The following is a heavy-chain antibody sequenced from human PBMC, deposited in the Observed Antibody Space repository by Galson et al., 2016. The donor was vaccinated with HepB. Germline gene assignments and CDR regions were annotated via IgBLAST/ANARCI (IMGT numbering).Heavy chain of an antibody. J-gene: IGHJ5*02. CDR2: IYYSGNT. V-gene: IGHV4-61*01. CDR3: ARERTFISP. CDR1: GGSVRSATYY. Sequence: SETLSLTCTVPGGSVRSATYYWSWIRQPPGKGLEWIGYIYYSGNTNYNPSLKSRVTISLDTSKNQFSLKLSSVTAADTALYFCARERTFISPWGQGTLVTVSS. D-gene: IGHD3-10*01.